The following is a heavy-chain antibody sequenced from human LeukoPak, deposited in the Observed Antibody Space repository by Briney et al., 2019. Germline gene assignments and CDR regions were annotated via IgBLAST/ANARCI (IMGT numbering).Heavy chain of an antibody. CDR3: ARVLRYCSGGNCYSGGLGYMDV. D-gene: IGHD2-15*01. J-gene: IGHJ6*03. Sequence: GGSLRLSCAASGFTFSDYNMRWIRQAPGKGLEWVSSISRRGRTKYYADSVKGRFTISRDNAKNSLFLQMNSLRAEDTAVYYCARVLRYCSGGNCYSGGLGYMDVWGKGTTVTISS. CDR2: ISRRGRTK. CDR1: GFTFSDYN. V-gene: IGHV3-11*01.